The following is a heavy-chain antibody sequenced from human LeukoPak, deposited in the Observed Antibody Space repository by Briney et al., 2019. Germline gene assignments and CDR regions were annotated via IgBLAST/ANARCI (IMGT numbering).Heavy chain of an antibody. J-gene: IGHJ4*02. Sequence: PSETLSLTCTVSGGSISGYYWTWIRRPPGKGLEWIGYVFYIGSTNYNPSLQSRVTISLETSKNQFSLRLTSVTAADTAVYYCARQDSSGWLFDHWGQGTLVTVSS. CDR1: GGSISGYY. CDR3: ARQDSSGWLFDH. V-gene: IGHV4-59*01. D-gene: IGHD6-19*01. CDR2: VFYIGST.